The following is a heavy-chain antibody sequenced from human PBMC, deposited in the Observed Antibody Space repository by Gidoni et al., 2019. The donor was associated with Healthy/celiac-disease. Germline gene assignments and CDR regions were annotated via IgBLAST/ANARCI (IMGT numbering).Heavy chain of an antibody. CDR3: ARQLLTTVTTKGGAFDI. CDR1: GFTFSSYS. CDR2: ISSSRSYR. Sequence: EVQLVESGGGLVQPVGSLRLSCAAYGFTFSSYSMNWVRQAPGQGLEWVSSISSSRSYRYYADSVKGRFTISRDNDKNSRYLKMNSLRDEDTAVYYCARQLLTTVTTKGGAFDIWGQGTMVTVSA. D-gene: IGHD4-17*01. J-gene: IGHJ3*02. V-gene: IGHV3-21*01.